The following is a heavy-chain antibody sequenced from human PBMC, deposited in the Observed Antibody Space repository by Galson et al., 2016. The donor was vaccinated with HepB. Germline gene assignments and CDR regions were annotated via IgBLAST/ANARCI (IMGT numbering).Heavy chain of an antibody. V-gene: IGHV3-49*03. CDR2: IRSKVYGGTA. D-gene: IGHD2-2*01. CDR1: GFIFGDYA. CDR3: SRGGGFRCNSAGCYLAHLSYFDF. J-gene: IGHJ4*02. Sequence: SLRLSCAASGFIFGDYAMNWFRRAPGKGLEWVGFIRSKVYGGTAEYAESVKVRFTISRDDSANSAYLQMSSLKTEDTALYYCSRGGGFRCNSAGCYLAHLSYFDFWGQGTLVTVSS.